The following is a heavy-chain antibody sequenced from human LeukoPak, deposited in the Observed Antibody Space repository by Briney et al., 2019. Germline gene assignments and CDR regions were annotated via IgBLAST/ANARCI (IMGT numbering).Heavy chain of an antibody. CDR2: ISFDASNK. Sequence: GRSLRLSCAASGFTFSSYGMRWVRQAPGKGLEWVAVISFDASNKYYADSVKGRFTISRDNAKNSLYLQMNSLRAEDTALYYCAKDKITFGGVIVPTQFDYWGQGTLVTVSS. J-gene: IGHJ4*02. CDR1: GFTFSSYG. V-gene: IGHV3-30*18. D-gene: IGHD3-16*02. CDR3: AKDKITFGGVIVPTQFDY.